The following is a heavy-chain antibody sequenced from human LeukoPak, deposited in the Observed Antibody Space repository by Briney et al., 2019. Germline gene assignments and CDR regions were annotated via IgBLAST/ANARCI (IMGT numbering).Heavy chain of an antibody. V-gene: IGHV3-23*01. CDR3: AKDLYCESRGADF. D-gene: IGHD3-22*01. CDR2: ISGSGSNT. CDR1: GFAFSNYA. J-gene: IGHJ4*02. Sequence: HPGGSLRLSCVASGFAFSNYAMSWVRQAPGKGLEWVSGISGSGSNTYYADSVKGRFTISRNNSKHTLYLQMNSLRAEDTAVYYCAKDLYCESRGADFWGQGTLVTVSS.